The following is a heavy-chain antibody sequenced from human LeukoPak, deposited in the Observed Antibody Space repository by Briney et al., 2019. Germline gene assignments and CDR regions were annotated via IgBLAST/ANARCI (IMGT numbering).Heavy chain of an antibody. Sequence: GGSLRLSCAASGFTFDDYAMHWVRQAPGKGLEWVSGISWDSGSIGYADSVKGRFTISRDNAKNSLYLQMNSLRAEDTALYYCAKDIYGSGSYFDAFDIWGQGTMVTVSS. D-gene: IGHD3-10*01. CDR1: GFTFDDYA. V-gene: IGHV3-9*01. CDR3: AKDIYGSGSYFDAFDI. J-gene: IGHJ3*02. CDR2: ISWDSGSI.